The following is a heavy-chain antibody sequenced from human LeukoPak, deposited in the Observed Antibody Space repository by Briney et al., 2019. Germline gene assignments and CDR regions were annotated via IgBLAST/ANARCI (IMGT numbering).Heavy chain of an antibody. D-gene: IGHD1-1*01. CDR3: ARVSWNWNDADNWFDP. J-gene: IGHJ5*02. CDR1: GDSVSSNSAA. V-gene: IGHV6-1*01. CDR2: TYYRSKWYN. Sequence: SQTLSLTCAISGDSVSSNSAAWNWIRQSPSRGLEWLGRTYYRSKWYNDYAVSVKSRITINPDTSKNQFSLQLNSVTPEDTAVYYCARVSWNWNDADNWFDPWGQGTVVTVSS.